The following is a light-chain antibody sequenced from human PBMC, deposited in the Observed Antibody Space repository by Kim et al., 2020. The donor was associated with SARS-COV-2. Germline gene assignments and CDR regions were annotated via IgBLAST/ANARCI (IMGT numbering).Light chain of an antibody. CDR2: DVF. V-gene: IGLV2-14*03. CDR3: TSYRNSGYV. J-gene: IGLJ1*01. Sequence: QSALTQPASVSGSPGQSITISCTGTSSDVGGYNYVSWYQQSSGKAPKLMIYDVFKRPSGVPNRFSGSKSGNTASLTISGRQAEDEADYYCTSYRNSGYVFGTGTKVTVL. CDR1: SSDVGGYNY.